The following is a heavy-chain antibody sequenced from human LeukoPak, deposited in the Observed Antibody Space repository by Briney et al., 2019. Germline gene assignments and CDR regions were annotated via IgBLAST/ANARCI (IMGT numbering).Heavy chain of an antibody. V-gene: IGHV1-69*06. D-gene: IGHD6-13*01. J-gene: IGHJ6*03. CDR2: IIPIFGTA. CDR1: GGTFSSYA. Sequence: AASVKVSCKASGGTFSSYAISWVRQAPGQGLEWMGGIIPIFGTANYAQKFQGRVTITADKSTSTAYMELSSLRSEDTAVYYCARVVGLTGYSSSWYSGYYCYMDVWGKGTTVTVSS. CDR3: ARVVGLTGYSSSWYSGYYCYMDV.